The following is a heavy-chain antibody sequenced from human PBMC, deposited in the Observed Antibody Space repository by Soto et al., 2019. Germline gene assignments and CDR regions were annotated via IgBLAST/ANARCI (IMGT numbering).Heavy chain of an antibody. CDR1: GFTVSSNY. V-gene: IGHV3-53*04. CDR3: TSGSSGSSGPHY. Sequence: EVQLVESGGGLVQPGGSLRLSCAASGFTVSSNYMSWVRQAPGKGLEWLSVIYTDDSTYYADSVKGRFTISRHNSKNTLYLQMNSLRAEDTAVYYCTSGSSGSSGPHYWGQGTLVTVSS. J-gene: IGHJ4*02. CDR2: IYTDDST. D-gene: IGHD3-22*01.